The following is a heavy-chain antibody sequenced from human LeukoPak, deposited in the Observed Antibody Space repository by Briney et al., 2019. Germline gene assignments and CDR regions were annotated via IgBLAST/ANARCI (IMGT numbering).Heavy chain of an antibody. Sequence: PGVSLRLSCAASGFTFNNYWMHWVRQAPGKGLVWVSRLNSDGSSSASADSMKGRFTISRDNAKNTLYLQMNSLRAEDTAVYFCVRAKGGPGSTWAFDIWGQGTMVTVS. CDR3: VRAKGGPGSTWAFDI. CDR2: LNSDGSSS. CDR1: GFTFNNYW. D-gene: IGHD6-13*01. V-gene: IGHV3-74*01. J-gene: IGHJ3*02.